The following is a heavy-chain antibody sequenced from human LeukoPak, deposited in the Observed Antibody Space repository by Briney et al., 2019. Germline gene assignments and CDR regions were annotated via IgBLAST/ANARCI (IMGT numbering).Heavy chain of an antibody. CDR2: INHSGST. D-gene: IGHD6-19*01. Sequence: SETLSLTCAVHGGSFSGYYWSWIRQPPGKGLEWIGEINHSGSTNYNPSLKSRVTISVDTSKNQFSLKLSSVTAADTAVYYCARDRSGWYGEDYWGQGTLVTVSS. V-gene: IGHV4-34*01. CDR1: GGSFSGYY. CDR3: ARDRSGWYGEDY. J-gene: IGHJ4*02.